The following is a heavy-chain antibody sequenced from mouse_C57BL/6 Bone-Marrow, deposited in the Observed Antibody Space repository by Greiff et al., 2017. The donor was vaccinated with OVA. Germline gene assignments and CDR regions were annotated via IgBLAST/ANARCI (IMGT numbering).Heavy chain of an antibody. CDR3: RRYAMDY. V-gene: IGHV1-26*01. CDR2: INPNNGGT. CDR1: GYTFTDYY. Sequence: EVQLQQSGPELVKPGASVKISCKASGYTFTDYYMNWVKQSHGKSLEWIGDINPNNGGTSYNQKFKGKATLTVDKSSSTAYMELRSLTSEDSAVYYCRRYAMDYWGQGTSVTVSS. J-gene: IGHJ4*01.